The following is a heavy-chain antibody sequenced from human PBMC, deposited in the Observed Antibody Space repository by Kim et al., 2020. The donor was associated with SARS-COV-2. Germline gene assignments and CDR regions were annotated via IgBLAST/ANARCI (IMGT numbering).Heavy chain of an antibody. D-gene: IGHD6-6*01. CDR3: SWNYYSSSSAWGYGMDV. CDR2: IIPIFGTA. Sequence: SVKVSCKASGGTFSSYAISWVRQAPGQGLEWMGGIIPIFGTANYAQKFQGRVTITADESTSTAYMELSSLRSEDTAVYYCSWNYYSSSSAWGYGMDVWGQGTTVTVSS. V-gene: IGHV1-69*13. CDR1: GGTFSSYA. J-gene: IGHJ6*02.